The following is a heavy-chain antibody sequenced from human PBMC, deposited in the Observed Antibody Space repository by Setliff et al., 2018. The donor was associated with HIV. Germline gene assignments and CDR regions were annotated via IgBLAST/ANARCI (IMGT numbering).Heavy chain of an antibody. V-gene: IGHV4-39*01. D-gene: IGHD3-9*01. CDR1: GGSINRSNYY. CDR2: ISYTGST. J-gene: IGHJ4*02. Sequence: SETLSLTCTVPGGSINRSNYYWGWIRQPPGKGLEWIGTISYTGSTYYDPSLKSRVTISLDTSKNQFFLKLSSVTAPDTAIYYCARQTWEYYDTLTGYYRSPKNFDSWGQGTPVTVSS. CDR3: ARQTWEYYDTLTGYYRSPKNFDS.